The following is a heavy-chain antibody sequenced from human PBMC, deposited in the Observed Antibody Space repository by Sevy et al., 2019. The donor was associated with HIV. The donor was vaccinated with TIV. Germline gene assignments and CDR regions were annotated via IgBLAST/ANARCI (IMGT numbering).Heavy chain of an antibody. CDR2: FDPEDGET. J-gene: IGHJ4*02. D-gene: IGHD3-22*01. V-gene: IGHV1-24*01. Sequence: ASVKVSCKVSGYTLTALSMHWVRQAPGKGLEWMGTFDPEDGETRFAQKFQGRVTMTGDTSTDTAYMELSSLRSEDTAVYFCATTKDYYDSSGYPFDHWGQGALVTVSS. CDR1: GYTLTALS. CDR3: ATTKDYYDSSGYPFDH.